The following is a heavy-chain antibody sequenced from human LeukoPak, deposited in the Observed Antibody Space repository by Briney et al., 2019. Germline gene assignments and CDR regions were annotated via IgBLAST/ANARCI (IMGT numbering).Heavy chain of an antibody. D-gene: IGHD2-15*01. Sequence: PSETLSLTCTVSGGSISSGDYYWSWIRQPPGRGLEWIGYIYYSGSTYYNPSLKSRVTISVDTSKNQFSLKLSSVTAADTAVYYCASYCSGGRCYPSDLDYWGQGTLVTVSS. CDR1: GGSISSGDYY. V-gene: IGHV4-30-4*01. J-gene: IGHJ4*02. CDR3: ASYCSGGRCYPSDLDY. CDR2: IYYSGST.